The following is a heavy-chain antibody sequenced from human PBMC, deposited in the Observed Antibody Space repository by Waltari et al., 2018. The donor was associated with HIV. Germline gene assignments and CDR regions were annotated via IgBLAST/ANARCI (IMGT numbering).Heavy chain of an antibody. J-gene: IGHJ4*02. V-gene: IGHV4-34*01. Sequence: QVQLQQWGAGLLKPSETLSLTCAVYGGSFSGYYWSWIRQPPGKGLEWIGEINHSGSTNYNPSLKSRVTISVDTSKNQFSLKLSSVTAADTAVYYCARDYCTNGVCSDPFDYWGQGTLVTVSS. CDR2: INHSGST. D-gene: IGHD2-8*01. CDR1: GGSFSGYY. CDR3: ARDYCTNGVCSDPFDY.